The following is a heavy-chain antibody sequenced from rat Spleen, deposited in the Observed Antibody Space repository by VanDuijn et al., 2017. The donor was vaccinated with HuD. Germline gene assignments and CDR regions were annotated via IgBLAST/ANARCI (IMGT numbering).Heavy chain of an antibody. J-gene: IGHJ2*01. V-gene: IGHV10-10*01. D-gene: IGHD1-9*01. CDR1: GFDFSSYG. Sequence: EVQLVESGGGLVQPKGSLKLSCAASGFDFSSYGMSWVRQAPGKGLDLVADITNKNYNYATYYAESVKDRFTISRDDSQSMVYLQMDNLKTEDTATYYCARRHYGYTDYFDYWGQGVMVTVSS. CDR2: ITNKNYNYAT. CDR3: ARRHYGYTDYFDY.